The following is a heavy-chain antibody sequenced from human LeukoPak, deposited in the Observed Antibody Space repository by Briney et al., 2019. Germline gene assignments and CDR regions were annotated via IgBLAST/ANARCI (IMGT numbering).Heavy chain of an antibody. CDR2: ISRNSGSI. CDR3: AKARGSYYRYFDY. D-gene: IGHD1-26*01. J-gene: IGHJ4*02. Sequence: GGSLRLSCAASGFTFDDYAMHWVRQAPGKGLEWVSGISRNSGSIGYADSVKGRFTISRDNAKNSLYLQMNSLRAEDTALYYCAKARGSYYRYFDYWGQGTLVTVSS. CDR1: GFTFDDYA. V-gene: IGHV3-9*01.